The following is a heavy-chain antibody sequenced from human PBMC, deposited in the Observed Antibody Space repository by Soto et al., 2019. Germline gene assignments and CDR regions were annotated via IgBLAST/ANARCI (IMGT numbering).Heavy chain of an antibody. CDR2: LSYDEINE. V-gene: IGHV3-30*18. CDR1: GLTFSSAD. CDR3: AKEGIVVRRDGALDI. J-gene: IGHJ3*02. Sequence: QVHLVESGGGVVQPGRSLRLSCAVSGLTFSSADMHWIRQAPGKGLEWVGFLSYDEINEYYADSARGRFTISRDNSKNTLYLQMNSLRTEDTAVYYCAKEGIVVRRDGALDIWGQGTMVTVTS. D-gene: IGHD2-2*01.